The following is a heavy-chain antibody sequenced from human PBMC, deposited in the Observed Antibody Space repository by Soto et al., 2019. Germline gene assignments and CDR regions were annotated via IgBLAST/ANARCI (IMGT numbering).Heavy chain of an antibody. CDR1: GFTVSSNY. CDR3: ARDRSYDSSGYFDY. Sequence: PGGSLRLSCAASGFTVSSNYMSWVRQAPGKGLEWVSVIYSGGSTYYADSVKGRFTISRDNSKNTLYLQMNSLRAEDTAVYYCARDRSYDSSGYFDYWGQGTLVTVSS. D-gene: IGHD3-22*01. V-gene: IGHV3-66*01. J-gene: IGHJ4*02. CDR2: IYSGGST.